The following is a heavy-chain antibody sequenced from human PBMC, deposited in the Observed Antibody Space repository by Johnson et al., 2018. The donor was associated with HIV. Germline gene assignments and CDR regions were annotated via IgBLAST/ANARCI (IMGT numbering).Heavy chain of an antibody. Sequence: VLLVESGGVVVQPGGSLRLSCAASGFTVSSNYMSWVRQTPGKGLEWVSVINTGGGTYYADSVKGRFTISRDNSKNTLYLQMNSLRAEDTAVYYCARDGGIAATDAFDIWGQGTMVTVSS. J-gene: IGHJ3*02. CDR1: GFTVSSNY. V-gene: IGHV3-66*02. CDR3: ARDGGIAATDAFDI. D-gene: IGHD6-13*01. CDR2: INTGGGT.